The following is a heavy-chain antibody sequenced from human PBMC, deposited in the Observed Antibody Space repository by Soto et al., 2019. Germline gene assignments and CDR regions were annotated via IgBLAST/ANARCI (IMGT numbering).Heavy chain of an antibody. CDR2: ISWDGGST. CDR3: ANAREGYCSGGSCNRSYYYYMDV. Sequence: PGGSLRLSCAASGFTFDDYTMHWVRQAPGKGLEWVSRISWDGGSTYYADSVKGRFTISRDNSKNTLYMQMNSLRAEDTAVYYCANAREGYCSGGSCNRSYYYYMDVWGKGTTVTVSS. J-gene: IGHJ6*03. V-gene: IGHV3-43*01. D-gene: IGHD2-15*01. CDR1: GFTFDDYT.